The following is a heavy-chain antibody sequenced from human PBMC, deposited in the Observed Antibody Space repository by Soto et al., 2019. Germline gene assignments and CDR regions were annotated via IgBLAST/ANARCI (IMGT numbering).Heavy chain of an antibody. V-gene: IGHV1-69*13. D-gene: IGHD3-22*01. CDR1: GGTFSSYA. CDR2: IIPIFGTA. J-gene: IGHJ1*01. Sequence: SVKVSCKASGGTFSSYAISWVRQAPGQGLEWMGGIIPIFGTANYAQKFQGRVTITADESTSTAYMELSSLRSEDTAVYYCARDPHYYDSSGYSIEYFQHWGQGTLVTVSS. CDR3: ARDPHYYDSSGYSIEYFQH.